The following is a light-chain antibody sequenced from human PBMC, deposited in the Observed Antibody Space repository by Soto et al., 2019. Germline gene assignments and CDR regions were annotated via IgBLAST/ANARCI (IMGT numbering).Light chain of an antibody. J-gene: IGKJ5*01. CDR3: QQYGTSEII. V-gene: IGKV3-20*01. Sequence: IVLTHSPGTLSLSPGERATLSCSTSQSVSNTYVAWYQQKPGQAPRLLIYDTSSRVTGIPDRFSGSGSGTDFTLTISRLEPEDFAVFYCQQYGTSEIIFGQGTRLEIK. CDR2: DTS. CDR1: QSVSNTY.